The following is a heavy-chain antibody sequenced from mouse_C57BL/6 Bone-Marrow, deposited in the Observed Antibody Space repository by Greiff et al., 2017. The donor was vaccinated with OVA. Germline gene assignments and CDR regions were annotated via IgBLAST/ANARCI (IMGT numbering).Heavy chain of an antibody. J-gene: IGHJ2*01. V-gene: IGHV3-1*01. D-gene: IGHD1-1*01. CDR2: ISYSGST. Sequence: EVQLLESGPGMVKPSQSLSLTCTVTGYSITSGYDWHWIRHFPGNKLEWMGYISYSGSTNYNPSLKSRISITHDTSKNHFFLKLNSVTTEDTATYFCAREIRFYYFDYWGQGTTLTVSS. CDR3: AREIRFYYFDY. CDR1: GYSITSGYD.